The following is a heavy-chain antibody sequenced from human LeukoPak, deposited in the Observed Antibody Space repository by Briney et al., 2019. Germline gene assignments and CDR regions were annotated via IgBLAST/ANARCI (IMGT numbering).Heavy chain of an antibody. CDR3: AREVVVVPAAIALRFLEWLLYRYSYGMDV. Sequence: ASVKVSCKASGYTFTVYYTHWVRQAPGQGLEWMGWINPNSGGTNYAQKFQGRVTMTRDTSISTAYMELSRLRSDDTAVYYCAREVVVVPAAIALRFLEWLLYRYSYGMDVWGQGTTVTVSS. V-gene: IGHV1-2*02. CDR2: INPNSGGT. CDR1: GYTFTVYY. J-gene: IGHJ6*02. D-gene: IGHD3-3*01.